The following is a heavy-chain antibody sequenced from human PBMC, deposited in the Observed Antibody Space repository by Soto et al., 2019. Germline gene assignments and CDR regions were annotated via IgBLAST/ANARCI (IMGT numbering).Heavy chain of an antibody. D-gene: IGHD2-8*01. CDR2: INPKSGGT. CDR1: GYTFTDYH. CDR3: ARGDSTDCSNGVCSFFYNHDMDV. Sequence: ASVKVSCKASGYTFTDYHIHWVRQAPGQGLEWLGRINPKSGGTSTAQKFQGWVTMTTDTSISTASMELTRLTSDDTAIYYCARGDSTDCSNGVCSFFYNHDMDVWGQGTTVTVS. J-gene: IGHJ6*02. V-gene: IGHV1-2*04.